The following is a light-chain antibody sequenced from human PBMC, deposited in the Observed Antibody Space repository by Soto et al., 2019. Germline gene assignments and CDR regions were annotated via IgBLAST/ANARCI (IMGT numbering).Light chain of an antibody. J-gene: IGKJ1*01. CDR2: AAS. Sequence: EIVLTQSPGTLSLSPGERATLSCRASQSVSSNYLAWFQQKPGQAPRLLIYAASSRATGIPDRFSGSGSGTDFTLTISRLEPEDFAVYYCQQYNKWPRTFGQGTKVEIK. CDR3: QQYNKWPRT. CDR1: QSVSSNY. V-gene: IGKV3-20*01.